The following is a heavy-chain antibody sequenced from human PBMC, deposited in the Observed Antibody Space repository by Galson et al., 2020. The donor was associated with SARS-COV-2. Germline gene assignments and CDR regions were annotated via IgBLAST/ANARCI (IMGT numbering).Heavy chain of an antibody. CDR2: INTNTGNP. Sequence: EWMAWINTNTGNPTYAQGFTGRFAFSLDTSISTAYLQISSLKAEDTAIYYCARGAGAWFGELLDYWGQGTLVTVSS. V-gene: IGHV7-4-1*02. D-gene: IGHD3-10*01. J-gene: IGHJ4*02. CDR3: ARGAGAWFGELLDY.